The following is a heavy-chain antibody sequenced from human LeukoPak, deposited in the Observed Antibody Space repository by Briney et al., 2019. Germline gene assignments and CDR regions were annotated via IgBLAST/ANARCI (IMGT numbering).Heavy chain of an antibody. D-gene: IGHD3-22*01. CDR1: GYTFTGYY. Sequence: GASVKVSCKASGYTFTGYYMHWVRQAPGQGLEWMGWINPNSGGTNYAQKLQGRVTMTTDTSTSTAYMELRSLRSDDTAVYYCARDQGYYYDSSGYFAYWGQGTLVTVSS. V-gene: IGHV1-2*02. CDR2: INPNSGGT. J-gene: IGHJ4*02. CDR3: ARDQGYYYDSSGYFAY.